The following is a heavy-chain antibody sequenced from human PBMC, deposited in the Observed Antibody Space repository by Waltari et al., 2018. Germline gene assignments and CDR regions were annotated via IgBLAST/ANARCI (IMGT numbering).Heavy chain of an antibody. CDR1: GFTFSSYS. Sequence: EVQLVESGGGLVKPGGSLRLSCAASGFTFSSYSMNWVRQAPGKGLEWGSAISSSISYIYYADSVKGRFTISRDNAKNSLYLQMNSLRAEDTAVYYCARESGPTIAFDPWGQGTLVTVSS. J-gene: IGHJ5*02. D-gene: IGHD1-26*01. CDR2: ISSSISYI. CDR3: ARESGPTIAFDP. V-gene: IGHV3-21*01.